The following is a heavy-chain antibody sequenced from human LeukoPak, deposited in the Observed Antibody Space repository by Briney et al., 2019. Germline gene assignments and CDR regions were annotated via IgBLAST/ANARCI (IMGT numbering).Heavy chain of an antibody. V-gene: IGHV3-72*01. CDR1: GFTFSDHY. J-gene: IGHJ3*02. CDR3: TREAGDFHSYRGGDCYGQIDAFDI. Sequence: PGGSLRLSCTASGFTFSDHYMGWVRQAPGKGLEWVGRARNRANSYTTEYAASVRGRFTMSRDDSKKSLYLQMNSLKTEDTAVYFCTREAGDFHSYRGGDCYGQIDAFDIWGHGIMVNVSS. D-gene: IGHD2-21*02. CDR2: ARNRANSYTT.